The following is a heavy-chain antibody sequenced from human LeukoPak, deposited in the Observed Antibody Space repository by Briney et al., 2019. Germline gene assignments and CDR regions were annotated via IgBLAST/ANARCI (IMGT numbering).Heavy chain of an antibody. CDR2: IKESGGST. CDR3: AKRGVVIRVILVGFHKEAYYFDS. J-gene: IGHJ4*02. D-gene: IGHD3-22*01. Sequence: GGGLRPCFSVHGNTLINSGIRSGPRARGWGLGWVAPIKESGGSTNDADSVKSRFTISRDNPKNTLYLQMNCLRAEDKAVYFWAKRGVVIRVILVGFHKEAYYFDSWGQGALVTVSS. CDR1: GNTLINSG. V-gene: IGHV3-23*01.